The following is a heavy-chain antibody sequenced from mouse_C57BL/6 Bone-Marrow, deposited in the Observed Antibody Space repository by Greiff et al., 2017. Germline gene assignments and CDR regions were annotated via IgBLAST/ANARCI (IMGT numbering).Heavy chain of an antibody. CDR2: IYPRSGNT. D-gene: IGHD1-1*01. J-gene: IGHJ2*01. V-gene: IGHV1-81*01. CDR1: GYTFTSYG. CDR3: ARRTTVGPLDY. Sequence: QVQLQQSGAELARPGASVKLSCKASGYTFTSYGISWVKQSTGQGLEWIGEIYPRSGNTYYNEKFKGKATLTADKSSSTAYMELRSLTSEDSAVYFCARRTTVGPLDYWGQGTTLTVSA.